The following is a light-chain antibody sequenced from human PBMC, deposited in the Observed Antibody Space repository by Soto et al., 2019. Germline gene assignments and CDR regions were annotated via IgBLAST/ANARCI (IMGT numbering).Light chain of an antibody. CDR2: DVS. CDR1: SSDVGGYNY. V-gene: IGLV2-14*01. CDR3: SSYTSSSTQV. Sequence: QSALTQPASVSGSPGQSITISCTGTSSDVGGYNYVSWYQQHPGKAPILMIYDVSNRPSGISNRFSASKSGNTASLTISGLQVEDEADYFCSSYTSSSTQVFGTGTKVTVL. J-gene: IGLJ1*01.